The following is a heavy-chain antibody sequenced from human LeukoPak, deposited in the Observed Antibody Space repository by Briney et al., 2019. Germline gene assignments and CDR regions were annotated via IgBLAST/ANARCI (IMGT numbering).Heavy chain of an antibody. D-gene: IGHD3-22*01. CDR3: ATGEPNGSSGYYGY. CDR1: GYTFTSYA. CDR2: INAGNGNT. J-gene: IGHJ4*02. V-gene: IGHV1-3*01. Sequence: GASVKVSCKASGYTFTSYAMHWVRQAPGQRLEWMGWINAGNGNTKYSQKFQGRVTMTEDTSTDTAYMELSSPRSEDTAVYYCATGEPNGSSGYYGYWGQGTLVTVSS.